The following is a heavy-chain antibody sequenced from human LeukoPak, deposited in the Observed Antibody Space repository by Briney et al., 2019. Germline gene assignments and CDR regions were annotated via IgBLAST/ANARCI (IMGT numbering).Heavy chain of an antibody. Sequence: GGSLRLSCAASGFTFNSYNMNWVRQAPGKGLEWVSYISSSNTTIYYADSVKGRFTISRDNSKNTLYLQINSLRTDDTAVYYCAREGDGYNSPIDYWGQGTLVTVSS. D-gene: IGHD5-24*01. CDR3: AREGDGYNSPIDY. CDR2: ISSSNTTI. V-gene: IGHV3-48*01. J-gene: IGHJ4*02. CDR1: GFTFNSYN.